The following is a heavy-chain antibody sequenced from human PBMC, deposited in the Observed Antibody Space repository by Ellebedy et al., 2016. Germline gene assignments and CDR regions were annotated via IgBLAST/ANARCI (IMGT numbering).Heavy chain of an antibody. V-gene: IGHV3-21*01. J-gene: IGHJ4*02. D-gene: IGHD6-13*01. CDR2: ISSSSSYI. CDR3: ASYYSSSWYPPFFDY. Sequence: GESLKISCAASGFTFSSYSMNWVRQAPGKGLEWVSSISSSSSYIYYADSVKGRFTISRDNAKNSLYLQMNSLRAEDTAVYYCASYYSSSWYPPFFDYWGQGTLVTVSS. CDR1: GFTFSSYS.